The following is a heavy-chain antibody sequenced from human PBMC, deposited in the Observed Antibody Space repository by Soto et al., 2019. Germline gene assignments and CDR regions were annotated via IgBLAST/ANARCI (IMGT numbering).Heavy chain of an antibody. D-gene: IGHD4-17*01. V-gene: IGHV3-23*01. CDR2: ISGSGGST. Sequence: EVQLLESGGGLVQPGGSLRLSCAASGFTFSSYAMSWVRQAPGKGLEWVSAISGSGGSTYYADSVKGRFTISRDNSKNTLYLQMNSLRAEDTAVYYCARDYGDEYYYYYGMDVWGQGTTVTVSS. CDR1: GFTFSSYA. CDR3: ARDYGDEYYYYYGMDV. J-gene: IGHJ6*02.